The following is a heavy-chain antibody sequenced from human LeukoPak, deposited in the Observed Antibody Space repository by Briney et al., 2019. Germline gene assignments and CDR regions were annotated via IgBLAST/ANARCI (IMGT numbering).Heavy chain of an antibody. Sequence: GASVKVSCKASDYTFSNYDINWARQAPGQGLEWMGWISTYNGNTNYAQNLQGRVPMTTDSSTSTAYMELSSLRSDDTAVYFCARGVATGYWYFDLWGRGTLVTVSS. CDR2: ISTYNGNT. V-gene: IGHV1-18*01. CDR1: DYTFSNYD. CDR3: ARGVATGYWYFDL. J-gene: IGHJ2*01. D-gene: IGHD1-1*01.